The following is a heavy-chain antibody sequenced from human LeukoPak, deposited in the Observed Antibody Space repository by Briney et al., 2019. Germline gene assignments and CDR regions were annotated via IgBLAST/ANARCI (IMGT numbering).Heavy chain of an antibody. CDR1: GYTFTSYG. CDR3: ARDFDGTEGDAFDT. J-gene: IGHJ3*02. Sequence: RASVTVSFKASGYTFTSYGISWVRQAPGQGLEWMGWISAYNGNTNYAQKLQGRVTMTTDTSTSTAYMELRSLRSDDTAVYYCARDFDGTEGDAFDTWGQGTMVTVSS. D-gene: IGHD3-9*01. CDR2: ISAYNGNT. V-gene: IGHV1-18*01.